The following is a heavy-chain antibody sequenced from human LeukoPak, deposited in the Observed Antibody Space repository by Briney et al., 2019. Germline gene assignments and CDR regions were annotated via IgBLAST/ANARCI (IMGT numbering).Heavy chain of an antibody. Sequence: KPSETLSLTCTVSGCSISSSSYYWGWIRQPPGKGLEWIGSIYYSGSTYYNPSLKSRVTISVDTSKNQFSLKLSSVTAADTAVYYCARLVVYCSGGSCYSGPFDYWGQGTLVTVSS. D-gene: IGHD2-15*01. CDR3: ARLVVYCSGGSCYSGPFDY. V-gene: IGHV4-39*01. J-gene: IGHJ4*02. CDR2: IYYSGST. CDR1: GCSISSSSYY.